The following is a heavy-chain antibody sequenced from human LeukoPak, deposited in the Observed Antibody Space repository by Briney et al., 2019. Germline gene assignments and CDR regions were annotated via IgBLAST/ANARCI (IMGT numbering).Heavy chain of an antibody. V-gene: IGHV3-48*02. CDR3: ARGSDETGQLLVWFDY. D-gene: IGHD6-13*01. CDR2: ISSSRSTI. J-gene: IGHJ4*02. Sequence: GGSLRLSCAASGFTFSSYSMNWVRQAPGKGLEWVSYISSSRSTIYYADSVKGRFTISRDNAKNSLYLQMNSLRDEDTAVYYCARGSDETGQLLVWFDYWGQGTLVTVSS. CDR1: GFTFSSYS.